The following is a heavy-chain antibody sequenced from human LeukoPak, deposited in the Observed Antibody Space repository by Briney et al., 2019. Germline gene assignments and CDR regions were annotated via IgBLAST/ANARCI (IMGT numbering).Heavy chain of an antibody. CDR1: GYTFPSYF. CDR2: INPTGGST. J-gene: IGHJ4*02. Sequence: ASVKVSCKASGYTFPSYFMHWVRQAPGQGLEWMGIINPTGGSTTYAQKFQGRVTMTRDTSTSTVYMELSSLRSDDTAVYYCARTAPRRFNSGGQGTLVTFSS. CDR3: ARTAPRRFNS. V-gene: IGHV1-46*01.